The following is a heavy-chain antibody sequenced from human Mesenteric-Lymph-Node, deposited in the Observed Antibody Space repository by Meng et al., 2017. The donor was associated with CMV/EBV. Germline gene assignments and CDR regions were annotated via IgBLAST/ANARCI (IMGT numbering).Heavy chain of an antibody. CDR2: INPSDGTT. CDR3: ASPGCSSTNCREYFQH. D-gene: IGHD2-2*01. Sequence: YNFINYYMHWMRQAPGQGLEWMAIINPSDGTTTFAQKFQGRVTLTRDTSTSTVYMEVSSLSSEDTAVYYCASPGCSSTNCREYFQHWGQATLVTVSS. V-gene: IGHV1-46*01. J-gene: IGHJ1*01. CDR1: YNFINYY.